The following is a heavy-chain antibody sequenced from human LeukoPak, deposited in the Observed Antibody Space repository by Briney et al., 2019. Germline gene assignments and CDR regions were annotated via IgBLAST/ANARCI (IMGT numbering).Heavy chain of an antibody. D-gene: IGHD5-18*01. Sequence: GGSLRLSCAASGFTFSSYGMHWVRQAPGKGLEWVAFIRYDGSNKYYADSVKGRFTISRDNSKNTLYLQMKSLRAEDTAVYYCAKDPRDHSYGWSWRYFDYWGQGTLVTVSS. CDR2: IRYDGSNK. J-gene: IGHJ4*02. CDR3: AKDPRDHSYGWSWRYFDY. CDR1: GFTFSSYG. V-gene: IGHV3-30*02.